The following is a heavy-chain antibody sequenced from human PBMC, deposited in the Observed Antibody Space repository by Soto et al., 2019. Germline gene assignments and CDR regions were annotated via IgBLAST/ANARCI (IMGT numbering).Heavy chain of an antibody. CDR2: IYPGDSDT. Sequence: GESLKISCKGSGYSFTSYWIGWVRQMPGKGLEWMGIIYPGDSDTRYSPSFQGQVTISADKSISTAYLQMNSLKTEDTAVYYCTTDGADILTDDGDDYWGQGTLVTVSS. V-gene: IGHV5-51*01. CDR1: GYSFTSYW. CDR3: TTDGADILTDDGDDY. D-gene: IGHD3-9*01. J-gene: IGHJ4*02.